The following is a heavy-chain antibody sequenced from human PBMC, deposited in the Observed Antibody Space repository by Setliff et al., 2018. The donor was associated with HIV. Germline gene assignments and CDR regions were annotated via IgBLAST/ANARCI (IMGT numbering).Heavy chain of an antibody. Sequence: SETLSLTCTVYGASISNSNSYWGWIRQPPGKRLEWLGSIYQSGSTSYNPSLSSRLTISVDTSKNQVSLKLSSVTAADTAVYYCARSGGPNYNFWSGLGRDWFDPWGQGTLVTVSS. V-gene: IGHV4-39*01. CDR3: ARSGGPNYNFWSGLGRDWFDP. CDR2: IYQSGST. CDR1: GASISNSNSY. J-gene: IGHJ5*02. D-gene: IGHD3-3*01.